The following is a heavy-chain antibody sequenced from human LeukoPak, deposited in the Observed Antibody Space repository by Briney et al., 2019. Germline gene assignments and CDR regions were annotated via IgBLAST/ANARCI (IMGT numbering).Heavy chain of an antibody. J-gene: IGHJ6*03. CDR1: GFTFSSYS. CDR2: ISSSSSYI. V-gene: IGHV3-21*01. CDR3: ARDTDYDSHYYYMDV. Sequence: GGSLRLSCAASGFTFSSYSMNWVRQAPGKGLEWVSSISSSSSYIYYADSVKGRFTISRDNAKNSLYLQMNSLRAEDTAVYYCARDTDYDSHYYYMDVWGKGTTVTVSS. D-gene: IGHD3-22*01.